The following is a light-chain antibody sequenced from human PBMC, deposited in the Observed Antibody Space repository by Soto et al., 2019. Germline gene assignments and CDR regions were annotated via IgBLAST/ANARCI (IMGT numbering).Light chain of an antibody. J-gene: IGKJ2*01. Sequence: EVVLTQSPGTLSLSPGERATLSCRASQRVSSSFLAWYQQKPGQAPRLLIHAASTGATGIPARFRGSGSGTDFTLTISSLEPEDSEVYFCHQYADSPQTFGQGTKVEIK. CDR3: HQYADSPQT. CDR2: AAS. V-gene: IGKV3-20*01. CDR1: QRVSSSF.